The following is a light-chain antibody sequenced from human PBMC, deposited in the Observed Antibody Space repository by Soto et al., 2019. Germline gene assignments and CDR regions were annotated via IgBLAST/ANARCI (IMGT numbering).Light chain of an antibody. V-gene: IGLV2-14*01. Sequence: QSALTQPASMSGSPGQSIAISCTGTSSDVGGFNYVSWYQQHPGKAPKLIIYEVSNRPSGVSIRFSGSKSVNTASLTISGLQAEDEADYYCSSFTGSNTVIFGGGTKLTVL. J-gene: IGLJ2*01. CDR2: EVS. CDR1: SSDVGGFNY. CDR3: SSFTGSNTVI.